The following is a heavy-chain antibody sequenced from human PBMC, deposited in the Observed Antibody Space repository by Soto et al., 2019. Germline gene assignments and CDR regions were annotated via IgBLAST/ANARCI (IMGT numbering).Heavy chain of an antibody. CDR2: ISGSGGIT. J-gene: IGHJ4*02. Sequence: PGGPLRLSFAASGFTFSSYALSWVRQAPVKGLEWVSAISGSGGITYYSDSVKGRFTIFRDNSKNTLYLQMNRLRAEDTAVYYFAKKNQQLARWGQGTLVTVSS. CDR1: GFTFSSYA. CDR3: AKKNQQLAR. D-gene: IGHD6-13*01. V-gene: IGHV3-23*01.